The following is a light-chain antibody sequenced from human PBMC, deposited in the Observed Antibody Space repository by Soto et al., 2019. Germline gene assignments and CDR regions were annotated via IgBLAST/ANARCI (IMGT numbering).Light chain of an antibody. CDR1: QGIRND. Sequence: DIQMTQSPSSLSAAVGDRVTITCRASQGIRNDLGWYQQKPGKAPKRLIYAASTLQSGVPSRFSGSGSGTEFHLTISSLRPEDFATEYCPQHNSYPPYTFGQGTRLEIK. CDR3: PQHNSYPPYT. V-gene: IGKV1-17*01. CDR2: AAS. J-gene: IGKJ2*01.